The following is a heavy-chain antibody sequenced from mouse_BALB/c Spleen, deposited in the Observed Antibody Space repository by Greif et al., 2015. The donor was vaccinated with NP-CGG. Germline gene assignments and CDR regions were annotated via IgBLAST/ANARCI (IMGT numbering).Heavy chain of an antibody. V-gene: IGHV7-3*02. D-gene: IGHD3-1*01. CDR2: IRNKANGYTT. Sequence: EVKLVESGGGVVQPGGSLRLSCATSGFTFTDYYMSWVRQPPGKALEWLGFIRNKANGYTTEYSASVKGRFTISRDNSQSILYLQMNTLRAEDSATYYCARENRARATYYAMDYWGQGTSVTVSS. CDR3: ARENRARATYYAMDY. CDR1: GFTFTDYY. J-gene: IGHJ4*01.